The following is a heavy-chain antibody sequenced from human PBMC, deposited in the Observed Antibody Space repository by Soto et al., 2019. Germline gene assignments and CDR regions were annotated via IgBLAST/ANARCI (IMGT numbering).Heavy chain of an antibody. CDR2: ISSRGGST. D-gene: IGHD6-19*01. CDR1: GFAFGTYA. CDR3: AKGGAGMLGYYYYVVMDV. V-gene: IGHV3-23*01. J-gene: IGHJ6*04. Sequence: VQLLESGGGMVQPGGSLRLSCGASGFAFGTYAMNWVRQAPGQGLEWVSGISSRGGSTFYADSVQGRFIISRDNSKNTLYLQMDNLRVEDTAIYYCAKGGAGMLGYYYYVVMDVWGEGTTVSVSS.